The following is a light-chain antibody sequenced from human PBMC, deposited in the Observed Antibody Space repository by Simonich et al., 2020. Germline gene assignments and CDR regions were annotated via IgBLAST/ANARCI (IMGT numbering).Light chain of an antibody. CDR3: MQALQTPYT. V-gene: IGKV2-28*01. J-gene: IGKJ2*01. CDR2: LGS. CDR1: QSLLHSNGYNY. Sequence: IVMTQSPLSLPVTPGEPAFISCRSSQSLLHSNGYNYLDWYLQKPGQSPQLLIYLGSNRASGVTDRFGSSGSGTDFTLKISRVEAEDVGVYYCMQALQTPYTFGQGTKLEIK.